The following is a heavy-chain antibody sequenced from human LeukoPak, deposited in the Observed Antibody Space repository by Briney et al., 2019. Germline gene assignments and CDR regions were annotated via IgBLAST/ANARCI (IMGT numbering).Heavy chain of an antibody. D-gene: IGHD1-1*01. Sequence: GGSLRLSCAASGFTFSSYDMSWVRQAPGKGLEWVSGISDSGGSTYYADSVKGRFTISRDNSKNTLYLQMNSLRAEDTAVYYCARATRTTGAFDIWGQGTMVTVSS. CDR1: GFTFSSYD. J-gene: IGHJ3*02. CDR3: ARATRTTGAFDI. CDR2: ISDSGGST. V-gene: IGHV3-23*01.